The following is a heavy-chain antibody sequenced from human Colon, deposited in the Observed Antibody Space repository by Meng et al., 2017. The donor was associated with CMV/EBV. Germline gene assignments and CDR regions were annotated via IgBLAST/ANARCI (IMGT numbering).Heavy chain of an antibody. CDR3: ARDLSGASDF. CDR1: GFTCSRFS. J-gene: IGHJ4*02. V-gene: IGHV3-74*01. Sequence: VQSVGSGVVLVHGAVSLRLSCAASGFTCSRFSMHWVRQAPGKGLVWVSRTNEDGTITNDADSVKGRFTISRDNAENTLYLQMNSLRAEDTAVYYCARDLSGASDFWGQGTLVTVSS. CDR2: TNEDGTIT. D-gene: IGHD7-27*01.